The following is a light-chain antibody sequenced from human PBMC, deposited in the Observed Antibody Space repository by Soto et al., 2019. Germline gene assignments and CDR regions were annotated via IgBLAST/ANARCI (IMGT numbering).Light chain of an antibody. CDR3: QQYNNWPPWT. CDR1: QSVSSN. Sequence: EIVLTQSPAPLSVSPGERATLFCRASQSVSSNLAWYQQKPGQAPRPLIYGASTRATGIPARFSRSGSGTELTLTISSLQSEDFAVYYCQQYNNWPPWTFGQGT. V-gene: IGKV3-15*01. J-gene: IGKJ1*01. CDR2: GAS.